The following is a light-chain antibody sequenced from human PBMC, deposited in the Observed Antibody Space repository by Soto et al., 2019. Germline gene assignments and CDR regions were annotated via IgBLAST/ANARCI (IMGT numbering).Light chain of an antibody. J-gene: IGLJ1*01. Sequence: QSALTQPASVSGSPGQSITIACPGTSIDIGGYNFVSWYQQHPGKAPKLLIYDVGNRPSGVSNRFSGSKSGNTASLTISGLQAEDEAHYYCNSYRTVSTYVFGTGTKVTVL. V-gene: IGLV2-14*01. CDR3: NSYRTVSTYV. CDR2: DVG. CDR1: SIDIGGYNF.